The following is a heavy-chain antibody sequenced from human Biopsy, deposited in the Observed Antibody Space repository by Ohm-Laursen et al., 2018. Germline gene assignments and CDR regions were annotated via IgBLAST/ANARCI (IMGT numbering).Heavy chain of an antibody. J-gene: IGHJ6*02. Sequence: SVSAVRRVSSSTVTELPIQCARHPPGNGLGWLVGFDPEQGETLYAQKLQGRVSMTEDTSTDTVYMELSSLRSEETAVYYCFCRSPYGVVIRSNKYCYYGMDVWGQGTTVTVSS. D-gene: IGHD3-3*01. CDR1: SSTVTELP. V-gene: IGHV1-24*01. CDR3: FCRSPYGVVIRSNKYCYYGMDV. CDR2: FDPEQGET.